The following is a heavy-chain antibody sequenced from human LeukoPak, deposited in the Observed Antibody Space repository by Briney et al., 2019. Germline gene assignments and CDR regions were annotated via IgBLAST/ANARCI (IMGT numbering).Heavy chain of an antibody. V-gene: IGHV3-30-3*01. CDR1: GFTFSSYA. CDR2: ISYDGSNK. Sequence: GGSLRLSCAASGFTFSSYAMHWVRQAPGKGLEWVAVISYDGSNKYYADSVKGRFTISRDNTKNSLYLQMNSLRVEDTAVFYCARDQYDTWSRRGNFDSWGQGTLVIVSS. J-gene: IGHJ4*02. CDR3: ARDQYDTWSRRGNFDS. D-gene: IGHD3-3*01.